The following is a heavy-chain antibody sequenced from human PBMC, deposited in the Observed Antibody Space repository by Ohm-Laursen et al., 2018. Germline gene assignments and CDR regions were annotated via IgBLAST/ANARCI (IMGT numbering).Heavy chain of an antibody. Sequence: SVKVSCTVSGYTFTTYDITWVRQAAGQGPEWMGWMNPNSGNTGYAQKFRDRVTMTSDTSISTAYMELYGLTSEDTAAYYCARAVRNQLVSDYWGQGTLVTVSS. D-gene: IGHD1-1*01. CDR2: MNPNSGNT. V-gene: IGHV1-8*02. J-gene: IGHJ4*02. CDR3: ARAVRNQLVSDY. CDR1: GYTFTTYD.